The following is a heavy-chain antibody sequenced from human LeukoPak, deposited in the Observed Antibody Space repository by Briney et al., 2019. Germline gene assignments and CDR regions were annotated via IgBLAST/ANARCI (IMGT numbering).Heavy chain of an antibody. V-gene: IGHV5-51*01. D-gene: IGHD2-15*01. CDR2: IYPGDSET. CDR1: GYRFSSYW. Sequence: GGSLKISCKGSGYRFSSYWIGWVRQMPGKGLEWMGIIYPGDSETRYSRSFQGQVTISADKSISPAYLQWSILKASDTAMYYCVRALGYCSSGSCYYYDQWGQGTLVTVSS. J-gene: IGHJ4*02. CDR3: VRALGYCSSGSCYYYDQ.